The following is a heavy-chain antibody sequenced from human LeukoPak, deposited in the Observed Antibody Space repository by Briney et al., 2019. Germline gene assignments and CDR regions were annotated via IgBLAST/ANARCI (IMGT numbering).Heavy chain of an antibody. Sequence: SETLSLTCTVSGGSISSYYWSWIRQPAGKGLEWIGRIYTSGSTNYNPSLKSRVTMSVDTSKNQFSLKLSSVTAADTAVYYCARIAVLAAAGTWATFDPWGQGTLVTVSS. CDR3: ARIAVLAAAGTWATFDP. CDR1: GGSISSYY. J-gene: IGHJ5*02. V-gene: IGHV4-4*07. D-gene: IGHD6-13*01. CDR2: IYTSGST.